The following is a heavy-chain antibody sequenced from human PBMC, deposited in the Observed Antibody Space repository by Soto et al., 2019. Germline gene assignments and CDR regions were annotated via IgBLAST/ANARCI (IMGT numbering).Heavy chain of an antibody. D-gene: IGHD6-19*01. Sequence: AGGSLRLSCAASGPTFSNAWIDWVRQAPGKGLEWVGRIKSKTDGGTTDYAAPVKGRFTISRDDSKNTLYLQMNSLKTEDTAVYYCTRESRDGSGWYGAFDIWGQGTMVTVSS. J-gene: IGHJ3*02. V-gene: IGHV3-15*01. CDR2: IKSKTDGGTT. CDR1: GPTFSNAW. CDR3: TRESRDGSGWYGAFDI.